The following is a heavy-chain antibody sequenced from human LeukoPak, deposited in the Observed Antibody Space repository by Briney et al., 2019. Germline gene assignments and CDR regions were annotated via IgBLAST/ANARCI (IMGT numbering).Heavy chain of an antibody. CDR2: MNPNSGDT. CDR1: GYTFTSYD. V-gene: IGHV1-8*01. D-gene: IGHD3-10*01. Sequence: ASVKVSCKASGYTFTSYDINWVRQAAGQGLEWMGWMNPNSGDTGYTQKFQGRVAMTRSTSITKAYMELSSLRSEDTAVYYCARGPFGSGSFLDYWGQGTLVTVSS. J-gene: IGHJ4*02. CDR3: ARGPFGSGSFLDY.